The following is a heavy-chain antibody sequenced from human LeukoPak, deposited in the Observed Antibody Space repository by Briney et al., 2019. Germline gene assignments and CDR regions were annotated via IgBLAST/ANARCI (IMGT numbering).Heavy chain of an antibody. CDR1: GVTLSPYG. Sequence: PGMSLRLSCAASGVTLSPYGMHWVRQAPGKGREWVAVIWYDGSNKDYPDSVKGRFTISRDHSKNTLYLQRNSLRDEDTSVYYCARRMDYFFDYWGQGTLVTVSS. D-gene: IGHD3/OR15-3a*01. V-gene: IGHV3-33*08. CDR3: ARRMDYFFDY. J-gene: IGHJ4*02. CDR2: IWYDGSNK.